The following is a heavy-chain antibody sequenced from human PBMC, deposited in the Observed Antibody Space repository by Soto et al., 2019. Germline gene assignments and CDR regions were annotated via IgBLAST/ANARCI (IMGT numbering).Heavy chain of an antibody. CDR1: GGSISSYY. V-gene: IGHV4-59*08. CDR3: ARRNDSSGYYPGYFDY. Sequence: SETLSLTCTVSGGSISSYYWSWIRQPPGKGLEWIGYIYYSGSTNYNPSLKGRVTISVDTSKNQFSLKLSSVTAADTAVYYCARRNDSSGYYPGYFDYWGQGTLVTVSS. CDR2: IYYSGST. D-gene: IGHD3-22*01. J-gene: IGHJ4*02.